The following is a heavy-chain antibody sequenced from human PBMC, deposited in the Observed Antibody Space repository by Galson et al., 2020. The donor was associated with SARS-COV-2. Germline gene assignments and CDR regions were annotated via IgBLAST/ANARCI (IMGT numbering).Heavy chain of an antibody. CDR1: GFTFVRYG. CDR2: ISYDGRNQ. Sequence: GGSLRLSCAASGFTFVRYGMHWVRQAPGKGLDWVAVISYDGRNQYYADSVKGRFTISRDNSWNTLYLQMNSLRAEDTAVYFCAKEFYDDTSGYYYPPNFDLWGRGTLVTVAS. V-gene: IGHV3-30*18. D-gene: IGHD3-22*01. J-gene: IGHJ2*01. CDR3: AKEFYDDTSGYYYPPNFDL.